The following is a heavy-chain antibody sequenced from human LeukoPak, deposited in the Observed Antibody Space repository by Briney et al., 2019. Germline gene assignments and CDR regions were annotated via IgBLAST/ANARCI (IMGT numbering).Heavy chain of an antibody. V-gene: IGHV3-23*01. D-gene: IGHD3-9*01. Sequence: PGGSLRLSCAASGFTFSSYAMSWVRQAPGKGLEWVSAISGSGGSTYYADSVKGRFTISRDNSKNTLYLQMNSLRAEDTAVYYCAKDRYLTGYSYLPPDAFDIWGQGTMVTVSS. CDR3: AKDRYLTGYSYLPPDAFDI. J-gene: IGHJ3*02. CDR2: ISGSGGST. CDR1: GFTFSSYA.